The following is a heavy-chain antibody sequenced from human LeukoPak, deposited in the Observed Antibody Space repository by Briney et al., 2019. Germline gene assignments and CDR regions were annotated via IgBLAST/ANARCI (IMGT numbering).Heavy chain of an antibody. V-gene: IGHV4-34*01. CDR2: INHSGST. Sequence: PSETLSHTCADHGESLSGYYWSWIRQPPGKGLEWIGEINHSGSTNYNPSLKSRVTISVDTSKNQFSLKLSSVTAADTAVYYCARAGDRSGYSDYWGQGTLVTVSS. J-gene: IGHJ4*02. CDR1: GESLSGYY. CDR3: ARAGDRSGYSDY. D-gene: IGHD3-22*01.